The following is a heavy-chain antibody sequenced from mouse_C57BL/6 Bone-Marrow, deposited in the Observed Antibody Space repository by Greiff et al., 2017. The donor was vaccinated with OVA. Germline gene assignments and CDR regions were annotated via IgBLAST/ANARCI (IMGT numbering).Heavy chain of an antibody. Sequence: VKLMESGPGLVAPSQSLSITCTVSGFSLTSYGVDWVRQSPGKGLEWLGVIWGVGSTNYYSALKYRLRISKDNTKSKVFLKMNSLQTDDTAMYYCARGGYYYAMDYWGQGNSVTVSS. J-gene: IGHJ4*01. CDR2: IWGVGST. D-gene: IGHD2-2*01. CDR3: ARGGYYYAMDY. CDR1: GFSLTSYG. V-gene: IGHV2-6*01.